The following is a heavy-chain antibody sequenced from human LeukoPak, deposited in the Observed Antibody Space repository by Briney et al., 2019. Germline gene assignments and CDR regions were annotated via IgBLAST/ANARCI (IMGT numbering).Heavy chain of an antibody. V-gene: IGHV3-23*01. Sequence: GGSLRLSCAASGFTFSSYAMSWVRQAPGKGLEWVSAISGSGGSTYYADSVKGRFAISRDNSKNALYLQMNSLRAEDTAVYYCAKDLRYTPGYGMDVWGQGTTVTVSS. J-gene: IGHJ6*02. CDR1: GFTFSSYA. CDR3: AKDLRYTPGYGMDV. CDR2: ISGSGGST. D-gene: IGHD3-16*02.